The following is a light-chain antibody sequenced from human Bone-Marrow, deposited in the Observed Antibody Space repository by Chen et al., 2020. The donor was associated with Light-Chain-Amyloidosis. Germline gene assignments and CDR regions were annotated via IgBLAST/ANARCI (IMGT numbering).Light chain of an antibody. CDR3: SSSATSNTWV. Sequence: QSALTQPASVSGSPAQSITVSCTGASSDVSWYQQHPGKAPNLVIYDVINRPSGVSSRFSGSKSGNTASLTISGLQAEDEADYCCSSSATSNTWVFGGGTKLTVL. J-gene: IGLJ3*02. CDR1: SSDV. CDR2: DVI. V-gene: IGLV2-14*03.